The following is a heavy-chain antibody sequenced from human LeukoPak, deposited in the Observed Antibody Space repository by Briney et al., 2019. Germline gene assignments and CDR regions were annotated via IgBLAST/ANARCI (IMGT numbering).Heavy chain of an antibody. J-gene: IGHJ4*02. Sequence: GGSLRLSCAASGFTFSSYSMNWVRQAPGKGLEWVSYISSSSSTIYYADSVKGRFTIPRGNAKNSLYLQMNSLRAEDTAVYYCARALGAKNDYWGQGTLVTVSS. V-gene: IGHV3-48*01. CDR1: GFTFSSYS. D-gene: IGHD1-1*01. CDR3: ARALGAKNDY. CDR2: ISSSSSTI.